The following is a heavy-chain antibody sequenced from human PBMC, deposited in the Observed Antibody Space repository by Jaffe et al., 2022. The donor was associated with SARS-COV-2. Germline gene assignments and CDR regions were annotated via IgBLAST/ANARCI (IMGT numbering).Heavy chain of an antibody. Sequence: QVQLQESGPGLVRPSETLSLTCTVSGGSMRTYYWSWIRQSPGKTLEWIGYISYGGSTTYRPSLKSRVTISIDTSKNQFSLRLSSVTAADTAVYYCARHEATSGTMPRVFDPWGQGTLVTVSS. CDR1: GGSMRTYY. CDR3: ARHEATSGTMPRVFDP. D-gene: IGHD1-26*01. CDR2: ISYGGST. J-gene: IGHJ5*02. V-gene: IGHV4-59*08.